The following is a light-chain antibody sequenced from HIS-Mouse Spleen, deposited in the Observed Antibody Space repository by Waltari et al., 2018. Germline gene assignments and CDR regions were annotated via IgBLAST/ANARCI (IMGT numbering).Light chain of an antibody. CDR3: QVWDSSSDHVV. V-gene: IGLV3-21*03. CDR2: DDS. CDR1: NIGSKS. Sequence: SYVLTQPPSVSVAPGKTARITCGGNNIGSKSVHWYQQKPGQAPVLVVYDDSDRPSGFPERFSGSNAGNTATLTISRVEAGDEADYYCQVWDSSSDHVVFGGGTKLTVL. J-gene: IGLJ2*01.